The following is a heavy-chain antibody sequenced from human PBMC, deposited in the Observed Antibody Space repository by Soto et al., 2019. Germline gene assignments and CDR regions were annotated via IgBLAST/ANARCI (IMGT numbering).Heavy chain of an antibody. Sequence: ASETLSLTCTVSGASTSSSYWSWIRQPPGKGLEWIGYIYHSGSTNYNPSLTSRVTISVDTSKNQFSLKLSSVTAADTAVYHCARGYYDSRGSSNTFDIWGQGTMVTVSS. J-gene: IGHJ3*02. D-gene: IGHD3-22*01. CDR2: IYHSGST. CDR3: ARGYYDSRGSSNTFDI. CDR1: GASTSSSY. V-gene: IGHV4-59*01.